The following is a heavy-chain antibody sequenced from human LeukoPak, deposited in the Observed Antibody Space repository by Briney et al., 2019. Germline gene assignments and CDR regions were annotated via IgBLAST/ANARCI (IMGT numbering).Heavy chain of an antibody. V-gene: IGHV3-23*01. CDR3: AKSVVPAATHNWFDP. J-gene: IGHJ5*02. CDR1: GFTFSSYA. CDR2: ISGSGGST. D-gene: IGHD2-2*01. Sequence: GGSLRLSCAASGFTFSSYAMSWVRQAPGKGLEWVSAISGSGGSTYYADSVKGRFTIYRDNSKNTLYLQMNSLRAEDTAVYYCAKSVVPAATHNWFDPWGQGTLVTVSS.